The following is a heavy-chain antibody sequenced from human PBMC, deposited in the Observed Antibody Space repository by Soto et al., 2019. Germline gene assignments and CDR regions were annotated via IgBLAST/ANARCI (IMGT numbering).Heavy chain of an antibody. CDR2: ITWNSRVL. Sequence: EVQLVESGGRLVQPGRSLRLSCVGTGLNFDDFAMHWVRQAPGKGLEWVSGITWNSRVLAYADSVKGRFTISRDNARNCLYLQMDSLRDAETSFYYCAKGSSDFWSPYYFDSWGQGTLVTFSS. J-gene: IGHJ4*02. V-gene: IGHV3-9*01. CDR1: GLNFDDFA. CDR3: AKGSSDFWSPYYFDS. D-gene: IGHD3-3*01.